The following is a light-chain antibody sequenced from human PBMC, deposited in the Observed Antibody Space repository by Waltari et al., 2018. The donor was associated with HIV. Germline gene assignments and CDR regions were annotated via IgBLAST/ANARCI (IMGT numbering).Light chain of an antibody. V-gene: IGLV2-11*01. Sequence: QSALTQPRSVSGSPGQSVTISCTGTSSDIGGHNYVSWYQQLPGKVPKLMIYDLTKRPSGVPDPFSGSKSGNTASLTISGLQAEDEADYYCCSFAGSYTWLFGGGTKLTVL. CDR3: CSFAGSYTWL. J-gene: IGLJ2*01. CDR2: DLT. CDR1: SSDIGGHNY.